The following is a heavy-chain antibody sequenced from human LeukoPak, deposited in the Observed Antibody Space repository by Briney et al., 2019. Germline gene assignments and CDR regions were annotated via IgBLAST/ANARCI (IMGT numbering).Heavy chain of an antibody. CDR3: ARGRGPSSSWGEYYFDY. V-gene: IGHV3-66*02. D-gene: IGHD6-6*01. J-gene: IGHJ4*02. CDR1: GFTVSSNY. Sequence: GGSPRLSCAASGFTVSSNYMSWVRQAPGKGLEWVSVIYSGGSTYYADSVKGRFTISRDNSKNTLYLQMNSLRAEDTAVYYCARGRGPSSSWGEYYFDYWGQGTLVTVSS. CDR2: IYSGGST.